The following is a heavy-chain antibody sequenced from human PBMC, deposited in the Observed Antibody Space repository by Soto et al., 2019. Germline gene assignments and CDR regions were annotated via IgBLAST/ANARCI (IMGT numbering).Heavy chain of an antibody. CDR1: GGSISSGDYY. Sequence: PSETLSLTCTVSGGSISSGDYYWGWIRQPPGKGLEWIGYIYYSGSTYYNPSLKSRVTISVDTSKNQFSLKLSSVTAADTAVYYCAGYRFDSSGYIDFDYWGQGTLVTVSS. J-gene: IGHJ4*02. D-gene: IGHD3-22*01. CDR3: AGYRFDSSGYIDFDY. CDR2: IYYSGST. V-gene: IGHV4-30-4*01.